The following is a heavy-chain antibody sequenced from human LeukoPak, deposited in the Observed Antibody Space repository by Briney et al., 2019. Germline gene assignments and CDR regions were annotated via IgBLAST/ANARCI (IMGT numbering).Heavy chain of an antibody. V-gene: IGHV3-15*01. J-gene: IGHJ4*02. Sequence: KPGGSLRLSCLGSGFNFNDAYMNWVRQAPGKGLEWVGRVKSIRDGGTTDDTAPVKGRFTISRDDSKRTVNLQANSLKTEDTAVYFCTARVVTTNEFWGQGTLVTVSS. CDR1: GFNFNDAY. D-gene: IGHD2-21*02. CDR3: TARVVTTNEF. CDR2: VKSIRDGGTT.